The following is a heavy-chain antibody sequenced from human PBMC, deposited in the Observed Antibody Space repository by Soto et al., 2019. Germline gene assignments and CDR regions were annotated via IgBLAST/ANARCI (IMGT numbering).Heavy chain of an antibody. CDR3: ARDLWVEPELYYYGMDV. CDR2: IFYSGTT. D-gene: IGHD1-1*01. J-gene: IGHJ6*02. V-gene: IGHV4-30-4*01. Sequence: SETLSLTCTVSGDSISSADYYWSWIRQTPGKGLERIGHIFYSGTTYYNPSLKSRLTISVDTSKNHFSLRLTSVTAADTAVYYCARDLWVEPELYYYGMDVWGQGTTVTVSS. CDR1: GDSISSADYY.